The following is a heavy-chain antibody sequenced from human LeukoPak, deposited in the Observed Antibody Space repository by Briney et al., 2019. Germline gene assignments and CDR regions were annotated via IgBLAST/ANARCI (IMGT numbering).Heavy chain of an antibody. J-gene: IGHJ6*02. CDR1: GFTFSDYY. CDR2: ISSSGSTI. Sequence: GGSLRLSCAASGFTFSDYYMSWIRQAPGKGLEWVSYISSSGSTIYYADSVKGRFTISRDNAKNSLYLQMNSLRAEDTAVYYCARGNVVVVPAALRDYYYYGMDVWGQGTTVTVSS. V-gene: IGHV3-11*01. CDR3: ARGNVVVVPAALRDYYYYGMDV. D-gene: IGHD2-2*01.